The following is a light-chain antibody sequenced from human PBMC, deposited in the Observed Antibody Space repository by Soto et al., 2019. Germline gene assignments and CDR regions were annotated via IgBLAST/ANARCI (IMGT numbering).Light chain of an antibody. CDR3: QQSYSTPFT. J-gene: IGKJ5*01. CDR1: QSISNY. Sequence: DIQMTQSPSSLSASVGDRVTITCRASQSISNYLNWYQQKEGKAPKLLIYAASSLQSGVPSRFSGSGSGTDFTLTISSLQPEDFATYYCQQSYSTPFTSGQGTRLEIK. V-gene: IGKV1-39*01. CDR2: AAS.